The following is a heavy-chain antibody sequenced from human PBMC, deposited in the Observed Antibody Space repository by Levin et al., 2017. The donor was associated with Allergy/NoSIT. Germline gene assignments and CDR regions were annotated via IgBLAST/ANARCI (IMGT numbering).Heavy chain of an antibody. D-gene: IGHD5-24*01. J-gene: IGHJ6*02. CDR1: GYSFTSYW. CDR2: IYPGDSDT. CDR3: ARLRGRDGYNYHYGMDV. Sequence: KVSCKGSGYSFTSYWIGWVRQMPGKGLEWMGIIYPGDSDTRYSPSFQGQVTISADKSISTAYLQWSSLKASDTAMYYCARLRGRDGYNYHYGMDVWGQGTTVTVSS. V-gene: IGHV5-51*01.